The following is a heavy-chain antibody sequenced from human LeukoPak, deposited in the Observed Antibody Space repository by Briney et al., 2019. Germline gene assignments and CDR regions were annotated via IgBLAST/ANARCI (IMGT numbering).Heavy chain of an antibody. CDR3: ATRDGYNYNWFDP. Sequence: SETLSLTCTVSGGSISSSSYYWGWIRQPPGKGLEWIGSIYYSGSTYYNPSLKSRVTISVDTSKNQFSLKLSSVTAADTAVYYCATRDGYNYNWFDPWGQGTLVTVSS. CDR2: IYYSGST. J-gene: IGHJ5*02. D-gene: IGHD5-24*01. V-gene: IGHV4-39*01. CDR1: GGSISSSSYY.